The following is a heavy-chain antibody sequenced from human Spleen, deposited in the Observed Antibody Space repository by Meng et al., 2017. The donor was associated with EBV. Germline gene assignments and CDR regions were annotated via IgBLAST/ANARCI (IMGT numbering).Heavy chain of an antibody. CDR1: GGAFSRPF. Sequence: QVHLQRWGAGLLKPSETLSLSCAVNGGAFSRPFWSWIRQPPGKGLEWVGEINSSGSTEYNPSLKSRVTISEDTSRNQVSLKVRSVTAADTAVYYCARGGPYYFDIWGRGTLVTVSS. J-gene: IGHJ2*01. V-gene: IGHV4-34*01. CDR2: INSSGST. CDR3: ARGGPYYFDI.